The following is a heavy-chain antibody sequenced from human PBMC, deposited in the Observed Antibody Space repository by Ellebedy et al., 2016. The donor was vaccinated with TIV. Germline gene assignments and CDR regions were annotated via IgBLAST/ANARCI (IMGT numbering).Heavy chain of an antibody. CDR2: MNPKSGNT. Sequence: AASVKVSCKASGYTCVSYDITWVRQATGQGLEWMGWMNPKSGNTGIIQRFKGRVTMTGDTSTSIAYLEVSSLTSEDSAVYYCARGKRDILWSDYWGQGTVVTVSP. J-gene: IGHJ4*02. CDR1: GYTCVSYD. CDR3: ARGKRDILWSDY. V-gene: IGHV1-8*01. D-gene: IGHD3-16*01.